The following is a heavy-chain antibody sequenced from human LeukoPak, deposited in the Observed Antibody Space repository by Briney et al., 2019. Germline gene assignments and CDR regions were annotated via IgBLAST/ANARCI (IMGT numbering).Heavy chain of an antibody. CDR3: AKGHDTQVWTTREDYYFDY. Sequence: GGSLRLSCAASGFTFSTYAMNWVRQAPGKGLEWVSTISGSGGSAGNTYYADSVRGRFTISRDDSKNTLYLQVNSLRAEDTAVYYCAKGHDTQVWTTREDYYFDYWGQGTQVTVSS. V-gene: IGHV3-23*01. D-gene: IGHD5-18*01. CDR2: ISGSGGSAGNT. J-gene: IGHJ4*02. CDR1: GFTFSTYA.